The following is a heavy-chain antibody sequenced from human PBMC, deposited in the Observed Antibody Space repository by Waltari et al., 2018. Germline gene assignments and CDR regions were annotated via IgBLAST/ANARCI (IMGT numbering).Heavy chain of an antibody. Sequence: QVQLQQWGAGLVKPSETLSLTCAVYGASLRNYFWSWIRQAPGKGLEWIGEINHGGTTNYNPSLKSRVTFSVDTSKSQFSLRLRSVTAADTAVYYCARGYSNGYGPGDSWGQGTLVTVSS. V-gene: IGHV4-34*01. CDR1: GASLRNYF. D-gene: IGHD5-18*01. CDR2: INHGGTT. CDR3: ARGYSNGYGPGDS. J-gene: IGHJ4*02.